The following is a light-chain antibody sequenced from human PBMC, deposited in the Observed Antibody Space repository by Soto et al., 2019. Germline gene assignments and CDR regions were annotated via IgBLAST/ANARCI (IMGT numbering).Light chain of an antibody. CDR1: QSVSTT. V-gene: IGKV3-11*01. CDR2: DAS. J-gene: IGKJ2*01. CDR3: QPSRKRPPT. Sequence: EVVLTQSPVTLSLSPGDRAALSCRASQSVSTTVAWYQQKPGQAPRLLIYDASDRATGVPARFSGSWSGTDFTLNISSVEPEDFAVYFCQPSRKRPPTLGQGAKLDI.